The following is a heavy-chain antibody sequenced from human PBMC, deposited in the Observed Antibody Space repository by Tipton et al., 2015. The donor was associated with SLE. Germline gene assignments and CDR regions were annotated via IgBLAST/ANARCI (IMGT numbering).Heavy chain of an antibody. V-gene: IGHV4-31*03. CDR3: ARRMVQGGDALDI. D-gene: IGHD3-10*01. J-gene: IGHJ3*02. Sequence: TLSLTCTVSGGSIGSGGYYWSWIRQHPGKGLEWIGYIYYSGSTDYNPSLKSRLTISVDTSKNQFSLKLTSVTAADTAVYYCARRMVQGGDALDIWGLGTLVPVSS. CDR2: IYYSGST. CDR1: GGSIGSGGYY.